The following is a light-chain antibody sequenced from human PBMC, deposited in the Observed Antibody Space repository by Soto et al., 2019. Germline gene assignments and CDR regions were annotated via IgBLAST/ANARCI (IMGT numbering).Light chain of an antibody. V-gene: IGLV2-8*01. CDR1: SSDIGGYNS. Sequence: QSVLTQSPSASGAPGQSVTISCTGTSSDIGGYNSVSCYQQHPAKAQKVMIYDDTKRPSGVPDRFSGSKSGNTASLTASALQGEDGAEYYCSSFTDGNNLGFGTGT. J-gene: IGLJ1*01. CDR3: SSFTDGNNLG. CDR2: DDT.